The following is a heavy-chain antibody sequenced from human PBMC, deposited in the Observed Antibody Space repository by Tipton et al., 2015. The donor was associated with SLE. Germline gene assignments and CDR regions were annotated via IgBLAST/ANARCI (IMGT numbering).Heavy chain of an antibody. V-gene: IGHV4-34*01. Sequence: TLSLTCAVYGGSFSGYYWSWIRQPPGKGLEWIGEINHSGNTNYNPSLKSRVTISIDTSKNQFSLKVSSVTAADTAVYYRARDLGGDFNAFDYWGQGTVVTVSS. D-gene: IGHD1-26*01. CDR3: ARDLGGDFNAFDY. CDR1: GGSFSGYY. J-gene: IGHJ4*02. CDR2: INHSGNT.